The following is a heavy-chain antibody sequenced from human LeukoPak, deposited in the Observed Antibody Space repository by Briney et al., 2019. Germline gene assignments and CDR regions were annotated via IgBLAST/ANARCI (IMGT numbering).Heavy chain of an antibody. CDR3: AKALNNDYVWGSYRYDRYYFDY. D-gene: IGHD3-16*02. Sequence: GGPLRLSCAASGFTFSSYGMHWVRQAPGKGLEWVAVISYDGSNKYYADSVKGRFTISRDNSKNTLYLQMNSLRAEDTAMYYCAKALNNDYVWGSYRYDRYYFDYWGQGTLVTVSS. J-gene: IGHJ4*02. CDR2: ISYDGSNK. CDR1: GFTFSSYG. V-gene: IGHV3-30*18.